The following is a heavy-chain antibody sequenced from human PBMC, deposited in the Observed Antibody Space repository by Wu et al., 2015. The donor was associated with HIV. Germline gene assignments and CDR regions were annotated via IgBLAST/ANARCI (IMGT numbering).Heavy chain of an antibody. D-gene: IGHD3-10*01. V-gene: IGHV1-69*12. J-gene: IGHJ6*02. CDR2: IIPIFGTA. Sequence: QVQLVQSGAEVKKPGSSVKVSCKASGGTFSSYAISWVRQAPGQGLEWMGGIIPIFGTANYAQKFQGRVTITADESTSTAYMELSSLRSEDTAVYYCARVSGFGELNYYYYGMDVWGQGTTVTVSS. CDR1: GGTFSSYA. CDR3: ARVSGFGELNYYYYGMDV.